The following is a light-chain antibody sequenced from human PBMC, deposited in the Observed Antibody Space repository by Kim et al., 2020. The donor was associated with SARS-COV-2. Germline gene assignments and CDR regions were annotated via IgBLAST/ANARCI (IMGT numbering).Light chain of an antibody. CDR1: SSDVGDYDY. J-gene: IGLJ2*01. CDR2: DVS. V-gene: IGLV2-14*04. Sequence: GQSITISCTGTSSDVGDYDYVSWYQQHPGKAPKLMIFDVSKRPSGVSNRFSGSKSGNTASLTISGLQAEDEADYYCNSYASSSTLVFGGGTQLTVL. CDR3: NSYASSSTLV.